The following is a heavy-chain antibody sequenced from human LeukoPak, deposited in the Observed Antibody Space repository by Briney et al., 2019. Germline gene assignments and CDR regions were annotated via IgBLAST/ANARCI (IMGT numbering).Heavy chain of an antibody. D-gene: IGHD2/OR15-2a*01. CDR2: ISAYNGNT. V-gene: IGHV1-18*01. CDR3: ARDTSIVIPKTPGPDY. CDR1: GYTFTSYG. Sequence: ASVKVSCKASGYTFTSYGISRVRQAPGQGLEWMGWISAYNGNTNYAQKLQGRVTMTTDTSTSTAYMELRSLRSDDTAVYYCARDTSIVIPKTPGPDYWGQGTLVTVSS. J-gene: IGHJ4*02.